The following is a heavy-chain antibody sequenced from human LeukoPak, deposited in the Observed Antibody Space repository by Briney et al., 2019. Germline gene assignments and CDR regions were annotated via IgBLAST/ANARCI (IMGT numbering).Heavy chain of an antibody. J-gene: IGHJ4*02. CDR3: ARGPTGTIDY. CDR1: GYAFTTYA. V-gene: IGHV7-4-1*02. Sequence: GASVKVPCKASGYAFTTYAIDWVRQAPGQGLEWMGWINTNTGNPSYAQGFAGRFVFSLDTSVSTAYLQITSLKAEDTAVYYCARGPTGTIDYWGQGTLVTVSS. D-gene: IGHD1-1*01. CDR2: INTNTGNP.